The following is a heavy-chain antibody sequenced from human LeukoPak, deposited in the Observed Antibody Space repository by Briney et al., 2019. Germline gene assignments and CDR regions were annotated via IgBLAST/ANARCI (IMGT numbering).Heavy chain of an antibody. CDR1: GYTLTELS. J-gene: IGHJ5*02. CDR2: FDPEDGGT. CDR3: ATSYYGSGSYFVGWFDP. V-gene: IGHV1-24*01. Sequence: ASVKVSCKVSGYTLTELSMHWVRQAPGKGLEWMGGFDPEDGGTIYAQKFQGRVTMTEDTSTDTAYMELSSLRSEDTAVYYCATSYYGSGSYFVGWFDPWGQGTLVTVSS. D-gene: IGHD3-10*01.